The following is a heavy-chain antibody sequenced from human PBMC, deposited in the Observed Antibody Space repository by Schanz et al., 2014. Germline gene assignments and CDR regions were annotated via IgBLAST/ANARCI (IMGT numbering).Heavy chain of an antibody. V-gene: IGHV3-30*04. Sequence: QVQLVESGGGVVQPGRSLRLSCAASGFSFSTYAMHWVRQAPGKGLEWVAVILYDGSKTYYADSGKGRFTISRDNSKNPLSLQMNSLRAEDTAVYYCAREEGYGYGPGAFDIWGQGTMVTVSS. CDR1: GFSFSTYA. CDR3: AREEGYGYGPGAFDI. D-gene: IGHD5-18*01. J-gene: IGHJ3*02. CDR2: ILYDGSKT.